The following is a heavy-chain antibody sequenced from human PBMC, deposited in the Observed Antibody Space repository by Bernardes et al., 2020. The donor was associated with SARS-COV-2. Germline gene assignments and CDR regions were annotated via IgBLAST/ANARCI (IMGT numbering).Heavy chain of an antibody. J-gene: IGHJ6*02. CDR2: IHPSDSYT. V-gene: IGHV5-51*01. CDR1: GYKFTSYW. CDR3: ARVPVASGSYFRWGPTTGRYYSGMDV. Sequence: GGSLKISCQGSGYKFTSYWSAWVRQMPGKGLEWMGIIHPSDSYTRYSPSFQGQVTFLADKSIDTAYLQWRSLKAPDTAMYYCARVPVASGSYFRWGPTTGRYYSGMDVWGQGTTVIVSS. D-gene: IGHD1-26*01.